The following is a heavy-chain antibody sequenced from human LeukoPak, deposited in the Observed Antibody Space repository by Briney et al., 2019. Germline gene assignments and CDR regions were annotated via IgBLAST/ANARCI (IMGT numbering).Heavy chain of an antibody. CDR3: ARPLGDFWSGYYTDAFDI. V-gene: IGHV1-2*02. CDR1: GYTFTGYY. CDR2: INPNSGGT. D-gene: IGHD3-3*01. J-gene: IGHJ3*02. Sequence: ASVKVSCKASGYTFTGYYMHWVPQAPGQGLEWMGWINPNSGGTNYAQKFQGRVTMTRDTSISTAYMELSRLRSDDTAVYYCARPLGDFWSGYYTDAFDIWGQGTMVTVSS.